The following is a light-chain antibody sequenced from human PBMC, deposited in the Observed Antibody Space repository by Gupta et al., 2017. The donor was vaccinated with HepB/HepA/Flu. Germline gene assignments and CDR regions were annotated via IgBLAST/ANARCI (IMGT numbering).Light chain of an antibody. CDR2: RNN. Sequence: QSLLTQPPSESGNPGPRATISCSGSSSNIGSNYVYWYQQLPGTAPKLLIYRNNQRPSGVPDRFSGSKSGTSASLAISGLRSEDEADYYCAAWDDSLSGRVFGGGTKLTVL. CDR3: AAWDDSLSGRV. V-gene: IGLV1-47*01. CDR1: SSNIGSNY. J-gene: IGLJ3*02.